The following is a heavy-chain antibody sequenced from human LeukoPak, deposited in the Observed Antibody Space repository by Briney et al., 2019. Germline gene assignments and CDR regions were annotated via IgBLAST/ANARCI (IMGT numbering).Heavy chain of an antibody. D-gene: IGHD3-22*01. CDR2: ISSSNSYT. CDR3: ASLTYYFDSSGYYPGYFQH. Sequence: PGGSLRLSCAASGFTFSDYYMSWIRQAPGKGLEWVSYISSSNSYTNYADSVKGRFYADSVKGRFTISRDNAKNSLYLQMNSLRAEDTAVYYCASLTYYFDSSGYYPGYFQHWGQGTLVTVCS. J-gene: IGHJ1*01. CDR1: GFTFSDYY. V-gene: IGHV3-11*03.